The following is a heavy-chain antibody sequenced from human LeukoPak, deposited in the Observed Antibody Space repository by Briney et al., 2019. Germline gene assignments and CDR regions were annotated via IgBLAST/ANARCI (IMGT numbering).Heavy chain of an antibody. Sequence: PGRSLRLSCAASGFTFSSYAMHWVRQAPGKGLEWVAVISYDGSNKYYADSVKGRFTISRDNSKNTLYLQMNSLRAEDTAVYYCARDGTLGSSWLDYWGQGTLVTVSS. D-gene: IGHD6-13*01. CDR2: ISYDGSNK. CDR1: GFTFSSYA. J-gene: IGHJ4*02. V-gene: IGHV3-30-3*01. CDR3: ARDGTLGSSWLDY.